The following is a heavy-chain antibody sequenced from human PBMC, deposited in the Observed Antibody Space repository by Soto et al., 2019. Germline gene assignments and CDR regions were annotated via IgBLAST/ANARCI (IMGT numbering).Heavy chain of an antibody. CDR1: GFTFSNAW. J-gene: IGHJ6*02. CDR2: IKSKTDGGTT. Sequence: GGSLRLSCAASGFTFSNAWMSWVRQAPGKGLEWVGRIKSKTDGGTTDYAAPVKGRFTISRDDSKNTLYLQMNSLKTEDTAVYYCTTDPPLSSDIVVVVAATGSGYYGMDVWGQGTTVTVSS. D-gene: IGHD2-15*01. CDR3: TTDPPLSSDIVVVVAATGSGYYGMDV. V-gene: IGHV3-15*01.